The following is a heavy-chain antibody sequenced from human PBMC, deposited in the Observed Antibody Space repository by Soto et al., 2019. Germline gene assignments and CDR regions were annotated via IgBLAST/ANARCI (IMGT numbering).Heavy chain of an antibody. Sequence: QVQLVQSGAEVKKPGASVKVSCKASGYTFTHYYIHWVRQAPGQGLEWMGMINPSGGSTDYAQKFHASVNIPTHTTTTTVYTALSRLLSDDTAVHYCARPPLSGCIILGCEPFNHWGQGTLVTVS. CDR1: GYTFTHYY. V-gene: IGHV1-46*01. D-gene: IGHD2-8*01. CDR3: ARPPLSGCIILGCEPFNH. CDR2: INPSGGST. J-gene: IGHJ4*02.